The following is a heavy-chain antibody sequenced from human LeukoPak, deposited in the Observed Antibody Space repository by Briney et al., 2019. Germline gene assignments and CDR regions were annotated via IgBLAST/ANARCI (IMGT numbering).Heavy chain of an antibody. Sequence: SETLSLTCTVSGGSISSYYWSWIRQPPGKGLEWIGYIYCSGSTNYNPSLKSRVTISVDTSKNQFSLKLSSVTAADTAVYYCARYARMTTVTISWFDPWGQGTLVTVSS. CDR3: ARYARMTTVTISWFDP. V-gene: IGHV4-59*01. CDR1: GGSISSYY. CDR2: IYCSGST. D-gene: IGHD4-17*01. J-gene: IGHJ5*02.